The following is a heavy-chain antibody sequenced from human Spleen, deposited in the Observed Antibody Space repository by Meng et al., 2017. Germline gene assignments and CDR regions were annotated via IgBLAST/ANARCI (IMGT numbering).Heavy chain of an antibody. CDR2: ISAYNGNT. V-gene: IGHV1-18*01. Sequence: ASVKVSCKASGYTFTSYGISWVRQAPGQGLEWMGWISAYNGNTNYAQKLQGRVTMTTDTSTSTAYMELRSLRSDDTAVYYCARDIGEPALGYYYGMDVWGQGTMVTVSS. D-gene: IGHD1-14*01. CDR1: GYTFTSYG. CDR3: ARDIGEPALGYYYGMDV. J-gene: IGHJ6*02.